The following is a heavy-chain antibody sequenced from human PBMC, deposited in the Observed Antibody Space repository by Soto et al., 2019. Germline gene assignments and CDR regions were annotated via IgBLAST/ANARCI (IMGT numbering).Heavy chain of an antibody. Sequence: ASVKVSCKXSGYTFTDYFIHWVRQAPGRGFEWMGWINPNSRGTNYAQKFQGRVTMTRDTSNNTAYMELRGLRSDDTAVYYCARVTLKAGNWFDPWGQGTLVTVSS. J-gene: IGHJ5*02. V-gene: IGHV1-2*02. CDR3: ARVTLKAGNWFDP. CDR2: INPNSRGT. CDR1: GYTFTDYF.